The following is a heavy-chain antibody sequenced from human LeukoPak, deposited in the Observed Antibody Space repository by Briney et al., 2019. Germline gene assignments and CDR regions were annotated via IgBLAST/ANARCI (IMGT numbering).Heavy chain of an antibody. CDR3: ARGFNRYQLPQNWFDP. D-gene: IGHD2-2*01. V-gene: IGHV3-21*01. CDR1: GFTFSSYS. J-gene: IGHJ5*02. CDR2: ISSSSSYI. Sequence: PGGSLGLSCAASGFTFSSYSMNWVRQAPGKGLEWVSSISSSSSYIYYADSVKGRFTISRDNAKNSLYLQMNSLRAEDTAVYYCARGFNRYQLPQNWFDPWGQGTLVTVSS.